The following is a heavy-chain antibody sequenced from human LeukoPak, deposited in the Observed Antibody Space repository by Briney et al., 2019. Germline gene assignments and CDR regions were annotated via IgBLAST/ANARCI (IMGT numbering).Heavy chain of an antibody. Sequence: SETLSLTCTVSGGSISSSSYYWGWIRQPPGKGLEWIGSIYYSGSTYYNPSLKSRVTISVDTSKNQFSLKLSSVTAADTAVYYCASQGVLMVYAMFDWFDPWGQGTLVTVSS. D-gene: IGHD2-8*01. CDR3: ASQGVLMVYAMFDWFDP. V-gene: IGHV4-39*07. CDR2: IYYSGST. CDR1: GGSISSSSYY. J-gene: IGHJ5*02.